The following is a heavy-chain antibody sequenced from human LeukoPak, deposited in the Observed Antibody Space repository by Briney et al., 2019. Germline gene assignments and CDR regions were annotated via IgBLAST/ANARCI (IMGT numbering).Heavy chain of an antibody. J-gene: IGHJ4*02. Sequence: GGSLRLSCAASGFTFSTYSINWVRQAPRKGLEWVSSICSASSYIYYADSVKGRFTISRDNAKNSLYLQMNSLRAEDTALYYCARGPKYIAAAGPHYFDYWGQGTLVTVSS. CDR3: ARGPKYIAAAGPHYFDY. CDR1: GFTFSTYS. CDR2: ICSASSYI. D-gene: IGHD6-13*01. V-gene: IGHV3-21*01.